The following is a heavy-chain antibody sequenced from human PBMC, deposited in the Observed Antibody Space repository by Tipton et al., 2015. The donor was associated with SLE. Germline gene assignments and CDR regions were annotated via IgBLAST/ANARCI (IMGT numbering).Heavy chain of an antibody. Sequence: QSGPEVRKPGSSVKVSCKASGGTFSSDAISWVRQAPGQGLEWMGGIIPVFGTPNYAQKFQDRVTITTDESTSTIYMELSTLRSEDTALYYCARAVRGYNYYYKGMDVWGQGTTVTVSS. CDR3: ARAVRGYNYYYKGMDV. CDR2: IIPVFGTP. D-gene: IGHD5-24*01. V-gene: IGHV1-69*05. J-gene: IGHJ6*02. CDR1: GGTFSSDA.